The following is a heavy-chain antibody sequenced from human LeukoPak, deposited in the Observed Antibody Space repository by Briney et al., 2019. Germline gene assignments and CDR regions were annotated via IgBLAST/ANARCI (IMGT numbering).Heavy chain of an antibody. Sequence: PGGSLRLSCAASGFSFSSYTMSGVRQAPGKGLEWVSAISGSGGFTYYADSVKGRFTISRDNSKNTLFLQMNSLRAEDTAVYYCARGDSGNYYFDFWGQGTLVTVSS. CDR2: ISGSGGFT. CDR3: ARGDSGNYYFDF. J-gene: IGHJ4*02. V-gene: IGHV3-23*01. CDR1: GFSFSSYT. D-gene: IGHD1-26*01.